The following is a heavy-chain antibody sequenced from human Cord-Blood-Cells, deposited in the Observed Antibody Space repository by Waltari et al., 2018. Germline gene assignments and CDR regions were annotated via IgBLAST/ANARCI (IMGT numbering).Heavy chain of an antibody. CDR1: GGSFSGYC. Sequence: QVQLQQWGAGLLKPSETLSLTCAVYGGSFSGYCWSWIRQPPGKGLEWIGEINHSGSTNYNPSLKSRVTISVDTSKNQFSLKLSSVTAADTAVYYCARGTGLGYYFDYWGQGTLVTVSS. CDR3: ARGTGLGYYFDY. J-gene: IGHJ4*02. V-gene: IGHV4-34*01. CDR2: INHSGST. D-gene: IGHD6-19*01.